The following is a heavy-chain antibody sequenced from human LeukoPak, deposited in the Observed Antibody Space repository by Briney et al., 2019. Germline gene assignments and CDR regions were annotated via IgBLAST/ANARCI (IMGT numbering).Heavy chain of an antibody. J-gene: IGHJ4*02. Sequence: GGSLRLSCAASGFTFNSNWMHWVRQAPGKGLVWVSRINSDGSSTSYADSVKGRFTISRDNAKNTLYLQMNSLRAEDTAVYYCGRDDDRVRGVIDYWGQGTLVTVSS. CDR3: GRDDDRVRGVIDY. V-gene: IGHV3-74*01. CDR2: INSDGSST. CDR1: GFTFNSNW. D-gene: IGHD3-10*02.